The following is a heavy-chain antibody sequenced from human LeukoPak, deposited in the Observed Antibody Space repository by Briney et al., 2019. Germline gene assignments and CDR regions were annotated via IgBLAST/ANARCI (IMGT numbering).Heavy chain of an antibody. D-gene: IGHD3-16*02. J-gene: IGHJ3*02. Sequence: SETLSLTCTVSGGSISSYYWSWIRQPPGKGLEWIGYIYYSGSTNYNPSLKSRVTISVDTSKNQFSLKLSSVTAADTAVYYCARVSTSTDAFDIWGQGTMVTVSS. CDR2: IYYSGST. V-gene: IGHV4-59*01. CDR3: ARVSTSTDAFDI. CDR1: GGSISSYY.